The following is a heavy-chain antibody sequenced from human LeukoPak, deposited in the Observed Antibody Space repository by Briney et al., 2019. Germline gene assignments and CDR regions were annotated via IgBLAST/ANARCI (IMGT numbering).Heavy chain of an antibody. J-gene: IGHJ4*02. CDR1: GFTVSSNY. CDR2: IYSGGST. Sequence: PGGSLRLSCAASGFTVSSNYMSWVRQAPGKGLEWVSVIYSGGSTYYADSVKGRFTISRDNSKNTLYLQMNSLRAEDTAVYYCARENYYGSGSYDYWGQGTLVTVSS. V-gene: IGHV3-53*01. CDR3: ARENYYGSGSYDY. D-gene: IGHD3-10*01.